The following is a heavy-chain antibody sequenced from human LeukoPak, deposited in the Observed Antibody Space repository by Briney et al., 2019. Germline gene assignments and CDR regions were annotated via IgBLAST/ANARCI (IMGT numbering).Heavy chain of an antibody. V-gene: IGHV1-69*05. J-gene: IGHJ5*02. CDR1: GGTFSSYA. D-gene: IGHD3-3*01. CDR3: ARVINDFWVDP. Sequence: GASVKVSYKASGGTFSSYAISWVRQAPGQGLEWMGRIIPIFGTANYAQKFQGRVTITTDESTSTAYMELSSLRSEDTAVYYCARVINDFWVDPWGQGTLVTVSS. CDR2: IIPIFGTA.